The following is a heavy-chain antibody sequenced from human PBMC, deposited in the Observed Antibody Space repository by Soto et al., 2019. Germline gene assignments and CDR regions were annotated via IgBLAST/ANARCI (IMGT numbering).Heavy chain of an antibody. CDR3: AKDHGTKLRYFDWLPFDP. V-gene: IGHV3-23*01. CDR2: ITDTGGDA. D-gene: IGHD3-9*01. Sequence: EVQLLESGGDLIQPGGSLRLSCVASGITFGSRAMSWVRQAPGEGLEWVSTITDTGGDAKYADSVRGRFTISRDNSKNTLYLQMNSLRAEDTAVYYCAKDHGTKLRYFDWLPFDPWGQGTLVTVSS. CDR1: GITFGSRA. J-gene: IGHJ5*02.